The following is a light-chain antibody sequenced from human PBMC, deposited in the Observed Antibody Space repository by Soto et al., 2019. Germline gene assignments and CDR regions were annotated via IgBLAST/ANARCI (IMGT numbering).Light chain of an antibody. J-gene: IGKJ5*01. Sequence: EIVLTQSPGTLTLSPGEKVTLSCRSSQSVSRDLAWYQQKPGQAPRLLIYDASVRATGIPARFSGSGSGTDFTLTISSLQPEDFSLYYCQQRSDWPLITFGQGTRLEIK. CDR1: QSVSRD. V-gene: IGKV3-11*01. CDR3: QQRSDWPLIT. CDR2: DAS.